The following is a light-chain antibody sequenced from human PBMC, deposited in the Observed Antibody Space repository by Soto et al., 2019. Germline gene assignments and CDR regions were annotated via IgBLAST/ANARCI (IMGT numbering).Light chain of an antibody. CDR1: PSISSY. CDR2: DAS. CDR3: QQSYSTPPS. Sequence: DIQMTQAPASLSASVGDRVTITCRARPSISSYLKWYQQKPGKAPKLLIYDASSLQSGVQSRFTGSGAGTEFTITISRLQPEEFATYYCQQSYSTPPSFGGGTMVEIK. J-gene: IGKJ4*01. V-gene: IGKV1-39*01.